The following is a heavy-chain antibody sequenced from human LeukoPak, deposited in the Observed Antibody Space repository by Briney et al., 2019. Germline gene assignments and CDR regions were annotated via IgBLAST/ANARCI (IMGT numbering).Heavy chain of an antibody. J-gene: IGHJ4*02. D-gene: IGHD2-15*01. Sequence: PGGSLRLSCAAAGFTFSSYAMSWVRQAPGGGLEWVSAISGNGGSTYYADSVKGRFTISRDNTKNTLYLQMNSLRAEDTAVYYCAKCSLGYCSGGSCYDYWGQGTLVTVSS. CDR2: ISGNGGST. CDR1: GFTFSSYA. V-gene: IGHV3-23*01. CDR3: AKCSLGYCSGGSCYDY.